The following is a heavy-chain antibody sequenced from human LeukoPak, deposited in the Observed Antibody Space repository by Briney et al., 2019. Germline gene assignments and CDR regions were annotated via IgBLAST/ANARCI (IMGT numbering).Heavy chain of an antibody. D-gene: IGHD3-3*01. V-gene: IGHV4-59*12. Sequence: SETLSLTCTVSGGSISSYYWSWIRQPPGKGLEWIGYIYYSGSTNYNPSLKSRVTISVDTSKNQFSLKLSSVTAADTAVYYCARGTPSRYYDFWSGYKYYYMDVWGKGTTVTVSS. J-gene: IGHJ6*03. CDR2: IYYSGST. CDR3: ARGTPSRYYDFWSGYKYYYMDV. CDR1: GGSISSYY.